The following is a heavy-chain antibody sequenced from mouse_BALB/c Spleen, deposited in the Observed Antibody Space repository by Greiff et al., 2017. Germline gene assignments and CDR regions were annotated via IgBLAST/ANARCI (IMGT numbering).Heavy chain of an antibody. CDR3: ARQGGVRRFDY. J-gene: IGHJ2*01. V-gene: IGHV5-6*01. Sequence: EVKLVESGGDLVKPGGSLKLSCAASGFTFSSYGMSWVRQTPDKRLEWVATISSGGSYTYYPDSVKGRFTISRDNAKNTLYLQMSSLKSEDTAMYYCARQGGVRRFDYWGQGTTLTVSS. D-gene: IGHD2-14*01. CDR1: GFTFSSYG. CDR2: ISSGGSYT.